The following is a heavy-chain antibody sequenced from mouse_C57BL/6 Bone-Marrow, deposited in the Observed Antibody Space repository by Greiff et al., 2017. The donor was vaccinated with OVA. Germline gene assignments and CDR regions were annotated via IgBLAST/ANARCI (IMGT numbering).Heavy chain of an antibody. J-gene: IGHJ3*01. V-gene: IGHV1-55*01. CDR2: IYPGSGST. CDR1: GYTFTSYC. Sequence: QVQLQQPGAELVKPGASVKMSCKASGYTFTSYCITWVKQRPGQGLEWIGDIYPGSGSTYYNEKFKSKATLTVDTYSSTAYLQLRSLTSADSAVYYCGRCVTARASIAYWGQGTLVTVSA. D-gene: IGHD3-2*01. CDR3: GRCVTARASIAY.